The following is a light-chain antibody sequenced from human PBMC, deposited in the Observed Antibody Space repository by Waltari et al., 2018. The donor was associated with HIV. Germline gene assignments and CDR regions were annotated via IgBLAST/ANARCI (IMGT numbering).Light chain of an antibody. Sequence: EIVLTQSPGTLSLSPGERATLSCRASQSLSSNYLAWYQQKPGQAPRLLISGASSRPTCIPDRFSGSGSETDFTLTISRLEPEDFAVYYCQQYGNSGTFGQGTKVEIK. J-gene: IGKJ1*01. V-gene: IGKV3-20*01. CDR2: GAS. CDR3: QQYGNSGT. CDR1: QSLSSNY.